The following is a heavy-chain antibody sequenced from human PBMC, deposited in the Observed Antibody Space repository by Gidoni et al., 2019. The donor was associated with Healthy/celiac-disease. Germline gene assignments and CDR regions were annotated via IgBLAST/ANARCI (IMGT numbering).Heavy chain of an antibody. Sequence: QLQLQESGPGLVKPSETLSLTCTVAGCSISSSSYYWGWIRQPPGKGLEWIGSIYYSGSTYYNPSLKSRVTISVDTSKNQFSLKLSSVTAADTAVYYCASLRGGLRFLEWSNWFDPWGQGTLVTVSS. D-gene: IGHD3-3*01. CDR1: GCSISSSSYY. CDR3: ASLRGGLRFLEWSNWFDP. CDR2: IYYSGST. J-gene: IGHJ5*02. V-gene: IGHV4-39*01.